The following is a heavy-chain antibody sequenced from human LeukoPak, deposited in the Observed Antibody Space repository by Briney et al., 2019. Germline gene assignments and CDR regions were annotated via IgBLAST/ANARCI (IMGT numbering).Heavy chain of an antibody. J-gene: IGHJ4*02. Sequence: SETLSLTCTVSGASINSGSYYWSWIRQHPGKGLEWVGYISYSGSTFYSPSLESRVSISVDPSKNQFSLKLNSVTAADTAVYFCAAAIIRSARFDRWGRGTLVSVSS. V-gene: IGHV4-31*03. CDR1: GASINSGSYY. D-gene: IGHD5-24*01. CDR2: ISYSGST. CDR3: AAAIIRSARFDR.